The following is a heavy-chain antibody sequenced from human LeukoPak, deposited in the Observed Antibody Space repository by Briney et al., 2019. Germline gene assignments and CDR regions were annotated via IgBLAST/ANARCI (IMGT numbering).Heavy chain of an antibody. J-gene: IGHJ4*02. CDR1: GFTFSSYG. CDR3: AKSRPPVGAPFFDY. V-gene: IGHV3-30*18. Sequence: QPGGSLRLSCAASGFTFSSYGMHWVRQAPGKGLEWVAVISYDGSNKYYADSVKGRFTISRDNSKNTLYLQMNSLRAEDTAVYYCAKSRPPVGAPFFDYWGQGTLVTVSS. D-gene: IGHD1-26*01. CDR2: ISYDGSNK.